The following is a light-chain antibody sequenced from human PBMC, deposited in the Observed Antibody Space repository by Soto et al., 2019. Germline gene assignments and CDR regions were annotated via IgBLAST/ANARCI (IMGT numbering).Light chain of an antibody. J-gene: IGKJ2*01. Sequence: EIVLTQSPGTLSLSPGERATLSCRASQSVSSSYLAWYQQKPGQAPRLLIYLASSRATGVPDRFSGSGSGTEFILTISRLEAEDFAVYYCQQYGTSPFTFGQGTMLEIK. V-gene: IGKV3-20*01. CDR2: LAS. CDR3: QQYGTSPFT. CDR1: QSVSSSY.